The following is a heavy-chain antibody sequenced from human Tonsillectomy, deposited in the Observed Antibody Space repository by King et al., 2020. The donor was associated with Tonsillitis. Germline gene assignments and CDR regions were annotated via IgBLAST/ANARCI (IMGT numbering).Heavy chain of an antibody. Sequence: VQLVESGGGLVQPGRSLRLSCAASGFTFDDYAMHWVRQAPGKGLEGVSGISWNSGSIGYADSGKGRFTISRDNAKNSLYLQMNSLRAEDTALYYCAKSIPSTIVVVPAAINDAFDIWGQGTMVTVSS. J-gene: IGHJ3*02. D-gene: IGHD2-2*01. CDR1: GFTFDDYA. CDR2: ISWNSGSI. V-gene: IGHV3-9*01. CDR3: AKSIPSTIVVVPAAINDAFDI.